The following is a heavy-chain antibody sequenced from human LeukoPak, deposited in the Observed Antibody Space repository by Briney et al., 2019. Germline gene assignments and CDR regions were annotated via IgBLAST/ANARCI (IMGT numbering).Heavy chain of an antibody. CDR3: ARGNPHSGSYSLDY. V-gene: IGHV1-8*03. J-gene: IGHJ4*02. Sequence: ASVNVSCKTSGYIFTSYDINWVRQATGQGLEWMGWINPNSGNTGYAQKFQGRVTITRNTSISTAYMELSSLRSQDTAVYYCARGNPHSGSYSLDYWGQGTLVTVSS. D-gene: IGHD1-26*01. CDR2: INPNSGNT. CDR1: GYIFTSYD.